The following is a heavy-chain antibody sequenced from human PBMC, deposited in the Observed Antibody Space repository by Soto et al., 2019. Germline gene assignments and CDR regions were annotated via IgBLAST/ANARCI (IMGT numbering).Heavy chain of an antibody. D-gene: IGHD3-22*01. Sequence: EVQLVESGGGLVQPGGSLRLSCAASGFTVSRNFMNWVRQAPGKGLEWVSVIHSGGSTYYADSVKGRFTISRDNSKYTLYLQMNSLRAEDTAVYYCARGGPRSSGYDPFDYWGQGTLVTVSS. CDR1: GFTVSRNF. CDR2: IHSGGST. V-gene: IGHV3-66*01. J-gene: IGHJ4*02. CDR3: ARGGPRSSGYDPFDY.